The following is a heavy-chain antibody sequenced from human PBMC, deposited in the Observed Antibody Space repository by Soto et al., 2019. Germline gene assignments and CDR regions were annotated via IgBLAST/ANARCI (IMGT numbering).Heavy chain of an antibody. J-gene: IGHJ6*03. Sequence: SETLSLTCAVYGGSFSGYYWSWIRQPPGKGLEWIGGINHSGSTNYNPSLKSRVTISVDTSKNQFSLKLSSVTAADTAVYYCARGSYSSSSVSYYYYYYMDVWGKGTTVTVSS. CDR1: GGSFSGYY. D-gene: IGHD6-6*01. CDR3: ARGSYSSSSVSYYYYYYMDV. V-gene: IGHV4-34*01. CDR2: INHSGST.